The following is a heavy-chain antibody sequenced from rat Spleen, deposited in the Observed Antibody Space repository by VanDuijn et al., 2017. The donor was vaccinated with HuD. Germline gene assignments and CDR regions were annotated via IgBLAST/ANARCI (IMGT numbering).Heavy chain of an antibody. D-gene: IGHD1-2*01. CDR1: GFTFSDYY. CDR2: ISYEGNST. J-gene: IGHJ2*01. V-gene: IGHV5-22*01. Sequence: EVQLVESGGLLVQPGRSMKVSCAASGFTFSDYYMAWVRQAPKKGLEWVASISYEGNSTYYGDSVKGRFTISRDNAKSTLYLQMDSLRSEDTAMYYCAATLSSPRDYWGQGVMVTVSS. CDR3: AATLSSPRDY.